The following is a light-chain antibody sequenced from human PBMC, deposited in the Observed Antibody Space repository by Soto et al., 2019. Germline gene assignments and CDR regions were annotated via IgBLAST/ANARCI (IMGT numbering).Light chain of an antibody. J-gene: IGKJ3*01. Sequence: DIQVTQSPSSLSASVGDRVTITCQASQDITNHLNWYQHKPGKAPKLLICDSSDLETGVPSRFSGSGSRTYFTLTISSLQHEDIATYYCQKHDGVPQFGPGTRIDIK. CDR2: DSS. CDR1: QDITNH. V-gene: IGKV1-33*01. CDR3: QKHDGVPQ.